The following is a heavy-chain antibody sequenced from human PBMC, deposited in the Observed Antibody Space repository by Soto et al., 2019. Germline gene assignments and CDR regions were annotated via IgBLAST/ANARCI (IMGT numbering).Heavy chain of an antibody. J-gene: IGHJ3*02. CDR1: GGTFSRYA. V-gene: IGHV1-69*13. CDR2: IIPIFGTA. CDR3: ARDSLGGSYSKASDAFDI. Sequence: EASVKVSCKASGGTFSRYAISWVRQAPGQGLEWMGGIIPIFGTANYAQKFQGRVTITADESTSTAYMELSSLRSEDTAVYYCARDSLGGSYSKASDAFDIWGQGTMVTVSS. D-gene: IGHD1-26*01.